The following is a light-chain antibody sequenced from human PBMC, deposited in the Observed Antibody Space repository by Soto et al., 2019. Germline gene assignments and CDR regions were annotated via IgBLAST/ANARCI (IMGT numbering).Light chain of an antibody. CDR3: MQGTHWPYT. CDR1: QSLVYSDRNTY. J-gene: IGKJ2*01. V-gene: IGKV2-30*01. CDR2: KVS. Sequence: DVVMTQSPLSLPVTLGQPASISCRSSQSLVYSDRNTYLNWFHQRPGQSPRRLIYKVSNRDSGVPDRFSGSGSDTDFTLKISRVEAEDVGVYYCMQGTHWPYTFGQGTKLEIK.